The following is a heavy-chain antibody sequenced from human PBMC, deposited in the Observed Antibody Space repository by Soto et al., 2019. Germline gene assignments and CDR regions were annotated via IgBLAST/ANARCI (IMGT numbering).Heavy chain of an antibody. Sequence: GGSLRLSCAASGFTFSRYGMHWVRQAPGRGLEWVAVIWYDGSNIYYADSVKGRFTISRDNSKDTLDLQMNSLGAEDTAVYYCARDREQWLVGYYFDYWGQGTLVTVSS. CDR2: IWYDGSNI. V-gene: IGHV3-33*01. D-gene: IGHD6-19*01. J-gene: IGHJ4*02. CDR3: ARDREQWLVGYYFDY. CDR1: GFTFSRYG.